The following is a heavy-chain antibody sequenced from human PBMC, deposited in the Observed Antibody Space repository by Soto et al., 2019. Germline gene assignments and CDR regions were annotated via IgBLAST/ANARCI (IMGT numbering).Heavy chain of an antibody. CDR2: FDPEDGET. D-gene: IGHD3-9*01. V-gene: IGHV1-24*01. CDR3: ATLRYFDWKPPNYYMDV. Sequence: ASVKVSCKVSGYTLTELSMHWVRQAPGKGLEWMGGFDPEDGETIYAQKFQGRVTMTEDTSTDTAYMELSSLRSEDTAVYYCATLRYFDWKPPNYYMDVWGKGTTVTVSS. CDR1: GYTLTELS. J-gene: IGHJ6*03.